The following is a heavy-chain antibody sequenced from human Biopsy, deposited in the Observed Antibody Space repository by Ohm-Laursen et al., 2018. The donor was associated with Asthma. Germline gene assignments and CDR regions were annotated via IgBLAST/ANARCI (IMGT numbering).Heavy chain of an antibody. J-gene: IGHJ1*01. V-gene: IGHV3-7*01. CDR1: GFTFGDYW. CDR2: IKHDGSEK. D-gene: IGHD3-3*02. CDR3: ARTFHFWSPYHAEHYQL. Sequence: SLRLSCAASGFTFGDYWMSCVRQAPGKGLEWVANIKHDGSEKNHVDSLKGRFTISRDNAKNSLYLQMNSLRAEDTAVYYCARTFHFWSPYHAEHYQLWGQGTLVTVSS.